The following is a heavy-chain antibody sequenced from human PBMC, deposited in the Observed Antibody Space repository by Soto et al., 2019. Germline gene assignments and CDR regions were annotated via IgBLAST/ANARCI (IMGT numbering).Heavy chain of an antibody. CDR1: GFTFSSYA. J-gene: IGHJ4*02. Sequence: PGGSLRLSCAASGFTFSSYAMHWVRQAPGKGLEWVAVISYDGSNKYYADSVKGRFTISRDNSKNTLYLQMNSLRAEDTAVYYCARRADYYDSSGYYQSDYFDYWGQGTLVTVSS. D-gene: IGHD3-22*01. CDR3: ARRADYYDSSGYYQSDYFDY. V-gene: IGHV3-30-3*01. CDR2: ISYDGSNK.